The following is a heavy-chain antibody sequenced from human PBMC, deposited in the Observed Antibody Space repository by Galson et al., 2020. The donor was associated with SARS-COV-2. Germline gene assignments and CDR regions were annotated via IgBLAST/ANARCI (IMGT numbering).Heavy chain of an antibody. CDR1: GFSFSYYA. CDR3: ASVNGGAYVGYFDY. D-gene: IGHD5-12*01. Sequence: GGSLRLSCVASGFSFSYYAMHWVRQAPGKGLEWVAVISFDGSNEYYVDSVKGRFTISRDNPRNTLYLQMNSLRPEDSAVYYCASVNGGAYVGYFDYWGQGTLVTASS. V-gene: IGHV3-30-3*01. J-gene: IGHJ4*02. CDR2: ISFDGSNE.